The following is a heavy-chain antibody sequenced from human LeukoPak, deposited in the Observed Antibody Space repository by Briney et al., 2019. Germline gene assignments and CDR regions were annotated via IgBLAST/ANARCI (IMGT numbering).Heavy chain of an antibody. CDR2: ISSSSSYI. J-gene: IGHJ4*02. V-gene: IGHV3-21*01. D-gene: IGHD1-26*01. CDR1: GFTLSSYS. CDR3: TTDHVGATVEFDS. Sequence: GGAPGLSPATPGFTLSSYSMNWGRPAPGEGRGWGSSISSSSSYIYYADSVKGRFTISRDNAKNSLYLQMNSLRAEDTAVYYCTTDHVGATVEFDSWGQGTLVTVSS.